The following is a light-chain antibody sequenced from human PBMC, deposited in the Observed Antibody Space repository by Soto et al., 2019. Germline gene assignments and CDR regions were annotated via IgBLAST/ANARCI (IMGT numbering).Light chain of an antibody. CDR1: SSNIGNNY. CDR2: DSN. Sequence: QSVLTQPPSVSAAPGQKVTISCSGSSSNIGNNYVSWYQQLPGTAPKLLIYDSNKRPSGIPDRFSGSKSGTSASLDITGLQTGDEADYYCATWDSRLSSTVFGGGTKLTVL. V-gene: IGLV1-51*01. J-gene: IGLJ3*02. CDR3: ATWDSRLSSTV.